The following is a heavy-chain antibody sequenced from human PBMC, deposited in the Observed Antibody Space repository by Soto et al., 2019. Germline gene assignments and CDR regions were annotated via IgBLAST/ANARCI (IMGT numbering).Heavy chain of an antibody. J-gene: IGHJ2*01. Sequence: GESLKISCQGSGYTFNSFWIGWVRQMPGEGLEWMGLMFPWTSDTRYSPSFQGHVSISVDRSTGTAYLQWTSLKASDTAMYYCARPPYSSTSWYFDLWGRGTLVTVSS. CDR3: ARPPYSSTSWYFDL. CDR2: MFPWTSDT. CDR1: GYTFNSFW. D-gene: IGHD6-19*01. V-gene: IGHV5-51*01.